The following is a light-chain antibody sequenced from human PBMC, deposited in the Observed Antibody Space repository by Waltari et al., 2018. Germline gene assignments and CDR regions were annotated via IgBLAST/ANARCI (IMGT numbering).Light chain of an antibody. CDR2: AAT. J-gene: IGKJ1*01. Sequence: DIQMTQSPSSLSASVGATVTITCRASQDIGRYLNWFQLKPGKAPKLLIYAATSLESGASSRFSGSGSGTEFSLTISSLQSEDFATYYCLQHNIYPSTFGQGTKVEIK. V-gene: IGKV1-17*01. CDR3: LQHNIYPST. CDR1: QDIGRY.